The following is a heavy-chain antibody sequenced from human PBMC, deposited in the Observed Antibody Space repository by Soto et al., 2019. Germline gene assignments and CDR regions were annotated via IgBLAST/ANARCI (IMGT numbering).Heavy chain of an antibody. D-gene: IGHD4-4*01. CDR3: ARLQRTESYYYGMDV. V-gene: IGHV5-10-1*01. Sequence: PGESLKISCKGSGYSFTSYWISWVRQMPGKGLEWMGRIDPSDSYTNYSPSFQGHVTISADKPISTAYLQWSSLKASDTAMYYCARLQRTESYYYGMDVWGQGTTVTVSS. CDR1: GYSFTSYW. CDR2: IDPSDSYT. J-gene: IGHJ6*02.